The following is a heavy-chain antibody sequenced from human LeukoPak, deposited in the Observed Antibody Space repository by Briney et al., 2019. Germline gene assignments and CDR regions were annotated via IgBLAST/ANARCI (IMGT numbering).Heavy chain of an antibody. CDR1: GGSVSSGDYY. D-gene: IGHD3-10*01. CDR3: AGDYYGPGSLRYFDL. J-gene: IGHJ2*01. Sequence: SETLSLTCTVSGGSVSSGDYYWSWIRQPPGKGLEWIGYIYYSGSTYYNPSLKSRVTISVDTSKNQFSLKLSSVTAADTAVYYCAGDYYGPGSLRYFDLWGRGTLVTVSS. CDR2: IYYSGST. V-gene: IGHV4-30-4*01.